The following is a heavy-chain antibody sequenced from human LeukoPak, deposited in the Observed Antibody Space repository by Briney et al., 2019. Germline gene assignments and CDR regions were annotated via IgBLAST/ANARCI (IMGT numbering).Heavy chain of an antibody. D-gene: IGHD3-9*01. CDR3: ARSITYYDILTGYPHGPGFDY. CDR1: GFTFSSYE. V-gene: IGHV3-48*03. J-gene: IGHJ4*02. Sequence: GGSLRLSCAASGFTFSSYEMNWVRQAPGKGPEWVSYISSSGSTIYYADSVKGRFTISRDNAKNSLYLQMNSLRAEDTAVYYCARSITYYDILTGYPHGPGFDYWGQGTLVTVSS. CDR2: ISSSGSTI.